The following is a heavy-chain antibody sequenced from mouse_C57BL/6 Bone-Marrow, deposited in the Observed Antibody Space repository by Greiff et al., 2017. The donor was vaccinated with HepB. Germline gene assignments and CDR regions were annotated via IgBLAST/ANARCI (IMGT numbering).Heavy chain of an antibody. CDR3: ARKGLYDGSHYYAMDY. Sequence: QVQLQQPGAELVKPGASVKMSCKASGYTFTSYWITWVKQRPGQGLEWIGDIYPGSGSTNYNEKFKSKATLTVDTSSSTAYMQLSSLTSEDSAVYYCARKGLYDGSHYYAMDYWGQGTSVTVSS. CDR1: GYTFTSYW. D-gene: IGHD2-3*01. V-gene: IGHV1-55*01. J-gene: IGHJ4*01. CDR2: IYPGSGST.